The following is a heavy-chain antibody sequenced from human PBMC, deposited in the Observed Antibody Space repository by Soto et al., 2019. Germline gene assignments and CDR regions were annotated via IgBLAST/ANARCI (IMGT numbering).Heavy chain of an antibody. CDR3: ASNPIVVVPAAMR. J-gene: IGHJ4*02. D-gene: IGHD2-2*01. CDR2: IYYSGRT. CDR1: GGSISSSSYY. Sequence: QLQLQESGPGLVKPSETLSLTCTVSGGSISSSSYYWGWIRQPPGTGLELIGSIYYSGRTSYHPSLKSRVTISVDTSKNQFSRKLSSVTAADTAVYYCASNPIVVVPAAMRWGQGTLVTVSS. V-gene: IGHV4-39*01.